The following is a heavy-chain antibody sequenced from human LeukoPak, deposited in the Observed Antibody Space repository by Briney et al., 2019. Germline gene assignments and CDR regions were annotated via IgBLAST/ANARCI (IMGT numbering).Heavy chain of an antibody. Sequence: GGSLRLSCAASGFTFTNYWMTWVRQAPGKGLDWVANIKQDGSEKYYVDSVKGRFTISRDNAKNSLYLQMSSLRAEDTAVYYCARDRGYSGSYFDNWGQGTLVTVSS. D-gene: IGHD1-26*01. CDR2: IKQDGSEK. CDR1: GFTFTNYW. CDR3: ARDRGYSGSYFDN. J-gene: IGHJ4*02. V-gene: IGHV3-7*04.